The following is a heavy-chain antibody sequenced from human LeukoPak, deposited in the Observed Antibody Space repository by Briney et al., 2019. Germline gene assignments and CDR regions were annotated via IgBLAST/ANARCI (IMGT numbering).Heavy chain of an antibody. D-gene: IGHD1-14*01. Sequence: GGSLRLSCAASGFSFGSYSMNWVRQAPGKGLEWVSYISIGSGIYYADSVKGRFTMSRDNAKNSLYLQMNSLRAEDAAVYYCARMNHVSSGWGAPFDYWGQGTLVTVSS. V-gene: IGHV3-48*04. J-gene: IGHJ4*02. CDR2: ISIGSGI. CDR3: ARMNHVSSGWGAPFDY. CDR1: GFSFGSYS.